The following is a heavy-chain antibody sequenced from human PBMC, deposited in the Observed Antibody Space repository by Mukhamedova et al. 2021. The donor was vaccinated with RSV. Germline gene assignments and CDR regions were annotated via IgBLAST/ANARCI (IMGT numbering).Heavy chain of an antibody. J-gene: IGHJ4*02. CDR3: ARGRNYYDRSGYYKALES. CDR2: TSGST. V-gene: IGHV4-4*07. D-gene: IGHD3-22*01. Sequence: TSGSTNSNPSLKSRVTMSVDTSKKQFSLKLTSVTAADTAIYYCARGRNYYDRSGYYKALESWGQGTLVTVSS.